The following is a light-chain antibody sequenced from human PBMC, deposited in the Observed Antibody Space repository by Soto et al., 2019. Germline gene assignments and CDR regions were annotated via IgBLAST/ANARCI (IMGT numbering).Light chain of an antibody. V-gene: IGKV3-11*01. CDR2: DAS. Sequence: EIVLTQSPATLSLSPGERATISCRASQSVSSYLAWYQQKPGQAPRLLIYDASNRATGIPARFSGGGSGTDFTLTFSSLEPEDFAVYYCQQRFNWPRFTFGQGTKLEIK. CDR3: QQRFNWPRFT. CDR1: QSVSSY. J-gene: IGKJ2*01.